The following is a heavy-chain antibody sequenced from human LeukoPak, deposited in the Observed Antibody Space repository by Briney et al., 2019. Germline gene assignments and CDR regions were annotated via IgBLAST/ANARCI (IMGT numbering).Heavy chain of an antibody. CDR1: GYTFTSYD. J-gene: IGHJ5*02. CDR3: ARGDWFDP. V-gene: IGHV1-18*01. D-gene: IGHD2-21*01. CDR2: VSGYNRNT. Sequence: ASEKVSCKASGYTFTSYDINWVRQAPGQGLEWMGWVSGYNRNTNYAQKFEGRVAMTTDTSSSTAYVELKSLRSDDTAIYYCARGDWFDPWGQGTLVTVSS.